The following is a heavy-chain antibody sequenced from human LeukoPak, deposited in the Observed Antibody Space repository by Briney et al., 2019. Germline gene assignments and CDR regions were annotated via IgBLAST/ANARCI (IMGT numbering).Heavy chain of an antibody. V-gene: IGHV3-21*01. J-gene: IGHJ5*02. D-gene: IGHD6-6*01. CDR1: GFTFSRYS. Sequence: GGSLRLSCAASGFTFSRYSMNWVRQAPGKGLEWVSSISISSNYIYYTDSVKGRFTISRDNAKNSLYLQMNSLRAEDTAVYYCSVGGYSSSSWFDPWGQGTLVTVSS. CDR2: ISISSNYI. CDR3: SVGGYSSSSWFDP.